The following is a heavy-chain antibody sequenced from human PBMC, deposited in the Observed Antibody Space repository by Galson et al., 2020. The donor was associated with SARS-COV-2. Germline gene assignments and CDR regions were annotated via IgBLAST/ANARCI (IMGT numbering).Heavy chain of an antibody. CDR2: IKEDGSEK. V-gene: IGHV3-7*01. D-gene: IGHD3-10*01. CDR3: ARRGPPDFDI. CDR1: GFTFSSYR. J-gene: IGHJ3*02. Sequence: GGSLRLSCAASGFTFSSYRMNWVRQAPGKGLEWVANIKEDGSEKTYVDSVKGRFSISRDNAKNSLYLQMNSLRDEDTAVYYCARRGPPDFDIWGKGTMSAVSS.